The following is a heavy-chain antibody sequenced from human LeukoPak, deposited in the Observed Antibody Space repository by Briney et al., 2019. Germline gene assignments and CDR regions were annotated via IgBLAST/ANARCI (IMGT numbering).Heavy chain of an antibody. V-gene: IGHV4-39*07. CDR3: ARTTEGGYTYGYFYYYYMDV. CDR1: TDSISGSSYY. CDR2: IYYSGST. J-gene: IGHJ6*03. D-gene: IGHD5-18*01. Sequence: SETLSLTCTVSTDSISGSSYYWGWIRQPPGKGLEWIGSIYYSGSTNYNPSLKSRVTISVDTSKNQFSLKLTSVTAADTAVYYCARTTEGGYTYGYFYYYYMDVWGKGTTVTISS.